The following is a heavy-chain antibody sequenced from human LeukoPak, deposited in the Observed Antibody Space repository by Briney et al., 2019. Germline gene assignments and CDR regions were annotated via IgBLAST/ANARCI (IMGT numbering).Heavy chain of an antibody. CDR1: GGSISSYY. D-gene: IGHD3-22*01. CDR3: ARRGYYYDSSGYYYWYFDL. CDR2: IYYSGST. Sequence: MSSETLSLTCTVSGGSISSYYWSWIRQPPGKGLEWLGYIYYSGSTNYNPSLKSRVTISVDTSKNQFSLKLSSVTAADTAVYYCARRGYYYDSSGYYYWYFDLWGRGTLVTVSS. V-gene: IGHV4-59*08. J-gene: IGHJ2*01.